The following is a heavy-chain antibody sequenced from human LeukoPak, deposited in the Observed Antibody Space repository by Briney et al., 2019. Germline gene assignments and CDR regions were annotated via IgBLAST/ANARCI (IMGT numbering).Heavy chain of an antibody. D-gene: IGHD4-11*01. CDR2: INHSGST. CDR3: ARATVTTVDY. CDR1: GGSFSGYY. V-gene: IGHV4-34*01. J-gene: IGHJ4*02. Sequence: SETLSLTCAVYGGSFSGYYWNWIWQPPGKGLEWIGEINHSGSTNYNPSLKSRVTISTDMSKNQFSLKLSSVTAADTAIYYCARATVTTVDYWGQGTLVTVSS.